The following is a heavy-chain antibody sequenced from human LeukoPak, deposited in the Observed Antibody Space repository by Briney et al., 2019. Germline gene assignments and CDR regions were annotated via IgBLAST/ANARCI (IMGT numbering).Heavy chain of an antibody. J-gene: IGHJ4*02. Sequence: SETLSLTCTVSGGSISSSSYYWGWIRQPPGKGLEWIGSIYYSGSTYYNPSLKSRVTISVDTSKNQFSLKLSSVTAADTAVYYCARDLGGSGSYYIVAGDYWGQGTLVTVSS. V-gene: IGHV4-39*07. D-gene: IGHD3-10*01. CDR1: GGSISSSSYY. CDR2: IYYSGST. CDR3: ARDLGGSGSYYIVAGDY.